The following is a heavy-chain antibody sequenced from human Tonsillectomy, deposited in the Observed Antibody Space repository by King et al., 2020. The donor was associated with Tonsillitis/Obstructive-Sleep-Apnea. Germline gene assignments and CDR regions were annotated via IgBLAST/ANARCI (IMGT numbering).Heavy chain of an antibody. CDR3: ARRFCSAADCDATSSNFDL. Sequence: QLVQSGAEVKKPGESLKISCQGSGFKFINYWIGWVRQMPGKGLEWVGNIYPYDSGTRYSPSFEGQVTISADKSTSTAYLQWNSLKASDSAMYYCARRFCSAADCDATSSNFDLGGRGSLVTVPS. CDR2: IYPYDSGT. V-gene: IGHV5-51*01. J-gene: IGHJ2*01. CDR1: GFKFINYW. D-gene: IGHD2-21*02.